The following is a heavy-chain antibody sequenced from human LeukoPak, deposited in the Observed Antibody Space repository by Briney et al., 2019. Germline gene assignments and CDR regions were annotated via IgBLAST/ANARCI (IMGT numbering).Heavy chain of an antibody. J-gene: IGHJ4*02. V-gene: IGHV3-48*03. CDR3: ARRYCSSTSCTIDY. CDR1: GFTFSTYE. D-gene: IGHD2-2*01. CDR2: ISSGGSTT. Sequence: GGSLRLPCAASGFTFSTYEMNWVRQAPGRGLEWVSYISSGGSTTYYADSVKGRLTISRDNAKNSLYLQMNNLRGDDTAVYYCARRYCSSTSCTIDYWGQGTQVTVSS.